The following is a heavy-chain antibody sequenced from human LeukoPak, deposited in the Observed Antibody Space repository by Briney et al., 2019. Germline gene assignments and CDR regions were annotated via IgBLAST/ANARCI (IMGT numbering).Heavy chain of an antibody. J-gene: IGHJ6*03. CDR1: GGTFSSYA. CDR3: ARVPPPYYDSSAYYYYYMDV. V-gene: IGHV1-69*13. CDR2: IIPIFGTA. Sequence: ASVKVSCKASGGTFSSYAISWVRQAPGQGLEWMGGIIPIFGTANYAQKFQGRVTITADESTSTAYMELSSLRSEDTAAYYCARVPPPYYDSSAYYYYYMDVWGKGTTVTISS. D-gene: IGHD3-22*01.